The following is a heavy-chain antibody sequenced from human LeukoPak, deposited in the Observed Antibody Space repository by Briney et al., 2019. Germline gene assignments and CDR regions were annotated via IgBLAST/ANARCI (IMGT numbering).Heavy chain of an antibody. J-gene: IGHJ4*02. CDR3: ARIMTTVTTEYYFDY. CDR1: GGSFSGYY. V-gene: IGHV4-34*01. Sequence: SETLSLTCAVYGGSFSGYYWSWIRQPPGKGLEWIGEINHSGSTNYNPSLKSRVTISVDTSKNQFSLKLSSGTAADTAVYYCARIMTTVTTEYYFDYWGQGTLVTVSS. CDR2: INHSGST. D-gene: IGHD4-17*01.